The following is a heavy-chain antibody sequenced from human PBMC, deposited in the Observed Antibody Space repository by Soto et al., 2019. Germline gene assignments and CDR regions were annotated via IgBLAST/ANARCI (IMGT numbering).Heavy chain of an antibody. CDR1: GFTFSSYA. V-gene: IGHV3-30-3*01. CDR2: ISYDGSNK. CDR3: ARLGGDYDFWSGYSPDWFDP. J-gene: IGHJ5*02. D-gene: IGHD3-3*01. Sequence: PGGSLRLSCAASGFTFSSYAMHWVRQAPGKGLEWVAVISYDGSNKYYADSVKGRFTISRDNSKNTLYLQMNSLRAEDTAVYYCARLGGDYDFWSGYSPDWFDPWSQGTLLTVSS.